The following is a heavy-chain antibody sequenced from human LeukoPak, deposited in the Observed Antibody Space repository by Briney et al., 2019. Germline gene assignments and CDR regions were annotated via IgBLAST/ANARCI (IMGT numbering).Heavy chain of an antibody. CDR1: GGTFSSYA. Sequence: ASVKVSCKASGGTFSSYAISWVRQATGQGLEWMGWMNPNSGYTGYAQKFQGRVTMTRNTSISTAYMELSSLRSEDTAVYYCARGRSSSSSSYFDYWGQGTLVTVSS. J-gene: IGHJ4*02. V-gene: IGHV1-8*02. D-gene: IGHD6-6*01. CDR2: MNPNSGYT. CDR3: ARGRSSSSSSYFDY.